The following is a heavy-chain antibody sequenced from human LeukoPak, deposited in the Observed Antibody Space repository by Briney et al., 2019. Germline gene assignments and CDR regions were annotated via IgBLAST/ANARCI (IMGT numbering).Heavy chain of an antibody. V-gene: IGHV3-33*01. D-gene: IGHD5-12*01. CDR1: GFTFSSYG. CDR3: ARGLPIVATIWSYFDY. J-gene: IGHJ4*02. Sequence: QAGGSLRLSCAASGFTFSSYGMHWVRQAPGKGLEWVAVIWYDGSNKYYADSVKGRFTISRDNSKNTLYLQMNSLRAEDTAVYYCARGLPIVATIWSYFDYWGQGTLVTVSS. CDR2: IWYDGSNK.